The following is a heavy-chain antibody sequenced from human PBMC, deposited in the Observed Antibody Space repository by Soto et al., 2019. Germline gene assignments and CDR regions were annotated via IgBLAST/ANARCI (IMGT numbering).Heavy chain of an antibody. CDR1: GYSFTSYW. V-gene: IGHV5-51*01. CDR2: IYPGDSDT. D-gene: IGHD3-10*01. CDR3: ARLVPYGSGRSLYGMDV. Sequence: RGESLKISCKGSGYSFTSYWIGWVRQMPGKGLEWMGIIYPGDSDTRYSPSFQGQVTISADKSISTAYLQWSSLKASDTAMYYCARLVPYGSGRSLYGMDVWGQGTTVTVSS. J-gene: IGHJ6*02.